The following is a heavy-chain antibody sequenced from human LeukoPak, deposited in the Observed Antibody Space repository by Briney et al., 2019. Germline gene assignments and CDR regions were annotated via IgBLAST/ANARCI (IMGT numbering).Heavy chain of an antibody. J-gene: IGHJ6*03. CDR3: ARDGFTMVRGVITTYYYYYMDV. Sequence: SETLSLTCSVSGDSITGYSWSWIRQTPGKGLEWIGYIYYNGDTHYNPSLNSRLSMSVDTPNKQFSLNLRSVTAADTAVYYCARDGFTMVRGVITTYYYYYMDVWGKGTTVTISS. CDR1: GDSITGYS. CDR2: IYYNGDT. D-gene: IGHD3-10*01. V-gene: IGHV4-59*01.